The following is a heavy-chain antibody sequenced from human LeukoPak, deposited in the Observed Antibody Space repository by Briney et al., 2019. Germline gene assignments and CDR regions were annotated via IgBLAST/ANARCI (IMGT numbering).Heavy chain of an antibody. Sequence: GGSLRLSCAASGFTFSSYSMNWVRQAPGKGLEWVSSISSSSSYIYYADSLKGRFTISRHNAKKSVYLQMNSLRAEDTAVHYCARGALDAATPFDSWGQGTLVTVSS. CDR1: GFTFSSYS. CDR3: ARGALDAATPFDS. J-gene: IGHJ5*01. CDR2: ISSSSSYI. D-gene: IGHD2-15*01. V-gene: IGHV3-21*01.